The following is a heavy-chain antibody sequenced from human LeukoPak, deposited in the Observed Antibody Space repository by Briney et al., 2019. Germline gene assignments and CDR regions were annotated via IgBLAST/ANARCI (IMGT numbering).Heavy chain of an antibody. CDR1: GFTFDDYA. Sequence: GGSLRLSCAASGFTFDDYAMHWVREAPGKGLEWVSAIGWNSANIGYADSVKGRFTISRDNAKNSLFLQVNSLRAEDTALYYCVRAGGSGSFYYYYMDVWGKGTTVTVSS. V-gene: IGHV3-9*01. D-gene: IGHD3-10*01. CDR2: IGWNSANI. CDR3: VRAGGSGSFYYYYMDV. J-gene: IGHJ6*03.